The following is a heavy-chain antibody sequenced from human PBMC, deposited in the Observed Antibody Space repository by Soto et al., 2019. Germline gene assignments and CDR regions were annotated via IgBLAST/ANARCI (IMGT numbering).Heavy chain of an antibody. CDR1: GFTFDDYA. D-gene: IGHD1-20*01. Sequence: GGSLRLSCAASGFTFDDYAMHWVRQAPGKGLEWVSGISWNIGSIGYADSVKVRFTISRDNAKNSLYLPMNSLTAEDTALYYSASLSTYNWGSYYPYYGMDVWGQGTPVTVSS. V-gene: IGHV3-9*01. CDR3: ASLSTYNWGSYYPYYGMDV. J-gene: IGHJ6*02. CDR2: ISWNIGSI.